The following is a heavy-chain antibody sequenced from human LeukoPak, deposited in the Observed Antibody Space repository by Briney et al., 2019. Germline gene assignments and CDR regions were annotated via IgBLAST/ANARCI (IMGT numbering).Heavy chain of an antibody. V-gene: IGHV3-23*01. CDR1: GFTFSSYA. CDR3: AKEDVRDIVVVPAANAFDI. D-gene: IGHD2-2*01. J-gene: IGHJ3*02. Sequence: GGSLRLSCAASGFTFSSYAMSWVRQAPGKGLEWVSAISGSGGSTYYADSVKGRFTISRDNSKNTLYLQMNSLRAEDTAVYYCAKEDVRDIVVVPAANAFDIWGQGTMVTVSS. CDR2: ISGSGGST.